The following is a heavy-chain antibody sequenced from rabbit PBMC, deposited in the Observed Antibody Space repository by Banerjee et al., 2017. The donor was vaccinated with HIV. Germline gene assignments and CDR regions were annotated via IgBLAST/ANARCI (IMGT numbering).Heavy chain of an antibody. CDR2: IYAGYSGNA. D-gene: IGHD4-2*01. V-gene: IGHV1S40*01. Sequence: QSLEESGGDLVKPGASLTLTCTASGFSFSNSYYMCWVRQAPGKGLEWIACIYAGYSGNAYYASWAKGRFPISSDNAQNTVDLQMNSLTAAATATYFCARDGYAGSSYYGMDLWGPGTLVTVS. CDR1: GFSFSNSYY. J-gene: IGHJ6*01. CDR3: ARDGYAGSSYYGMDL.